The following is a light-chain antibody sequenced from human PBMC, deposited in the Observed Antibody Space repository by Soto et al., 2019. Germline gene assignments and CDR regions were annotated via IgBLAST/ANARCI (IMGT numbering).Light chain of an antibody. Sequence: QSALTQPASVSGSPGQSITISCTGTSSDVGGYNYVSWYQQHPGKAPKLMIFEVNTRPSGVSNRFSGSKSGNTASLTISGLQTEDEADYYCTSYTTRGTTYVVFGGGTKLTVL. CDR1: SSDVGGYNY. CDR2: EVN. V-gene: IGLV2-14*01. J-gene: IGLJ2*01. CDR3: TSYTTRGTTYVV.